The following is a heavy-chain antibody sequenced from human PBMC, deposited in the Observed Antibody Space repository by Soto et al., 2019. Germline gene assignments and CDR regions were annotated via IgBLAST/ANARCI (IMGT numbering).Heavy chain of an antibody. V-gene: IGHV3-33*01. D-gene: IGHD4-17*01. Sequence: PGGSLRLSCAASGFTFSSYGMHWVRQAPGKGLEWVAVIWYDGSNKYYADSVKGRFTISRDNSKNTLYLQMNSLRAEDTAVYYCARDIPRSAYDYGDHGGRFDYWGQGTLVTVSS. CDR2: IWYDGSNK. J-gene: IGHJ4*02. CDR3: ARDIPRSAYDYGDHGGRFDY. CDR1: GFTFSSYG.